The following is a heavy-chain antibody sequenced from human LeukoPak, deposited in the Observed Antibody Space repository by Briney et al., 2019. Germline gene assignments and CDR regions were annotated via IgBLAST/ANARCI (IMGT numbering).Heavy chain of an antibody. CDR1: GGSISSYY. Sequence: SETLSLTCTVSGGSISSYYWSWIRQPPGKGLEWIGYIYYSGSTNYNPSLKSRVTISVDTSKNQFSLKLSSVTAADTAVYYCARRGVITLFDYWGQGTLVTVSS. J-gene: IGHJ4*02. V-gene: IGHV4-59*01. CDR2: IYYSGST. CDR3: ARRGVITLFDY. D-gene: IGHD3-10*01.